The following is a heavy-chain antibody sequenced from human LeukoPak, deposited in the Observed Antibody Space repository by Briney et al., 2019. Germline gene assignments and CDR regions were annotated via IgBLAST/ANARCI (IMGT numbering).Heavy chain of an antibody. CDR1: GGSFSGYY. CDR2: INHSGST. Sequence: SETLSLTCAVYGGSFSGYYWSWIRQPPGKGLEWIGEINHSGSTNYNPSLKSRVTISVDTSKNQFSLKLSSVTAADTAVYYCARGIGYGDGNWFDPWGQGTLDTVSS. CDR3: ARGIGYGDGNWFDP. V-gene: IGHV4-34*01. J-gene: IGHJ5*02. D-gene: IGHD4-17*01.